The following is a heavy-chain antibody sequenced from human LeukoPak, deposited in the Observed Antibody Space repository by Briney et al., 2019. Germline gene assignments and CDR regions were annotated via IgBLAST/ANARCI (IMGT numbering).Heavy chain of an antibody. CDR1: GYTFTSYS. V-gene: IGHV1-18*01. CDR3: ARGNWNQYYFDY. D-gene: IGHD1-20*01. Sequence: GASVKVSCKASGYTFTSYSINWVRQAPGQGLEWMGWISAYNGNTKYAQKVQGRVTMTTDTSTSTAYMELRSLRSDDTAVYYCARGNWNQYYFDYWGQGTLVTVSS. CDR2: ISAYNGNT. J-gene: IGHJ4*02.